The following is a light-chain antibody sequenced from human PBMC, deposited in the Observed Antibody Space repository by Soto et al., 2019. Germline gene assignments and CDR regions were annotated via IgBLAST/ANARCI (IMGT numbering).Light chain of an antibody. J-gene: IGLJ2*01. V-gene: IGLV2-14*01. CDR2: EVS. CDR3: SSCTGSSTLV. Sequence: QSALTQPASVSGFPGQSITISCTGTSSDVGGYNYVSWYQQHPGKAPKLMIYEVSNRPSGVSNRFSGSKPGNTASLTISGLQAEDEADYYCSSCTGSSTLVFGGGTKLTVL. CDR1: SSDVGGYNY.